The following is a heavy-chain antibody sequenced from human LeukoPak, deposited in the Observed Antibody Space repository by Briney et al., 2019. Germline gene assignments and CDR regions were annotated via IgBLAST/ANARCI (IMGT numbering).Heavy chain of an antibody. CDR1: GGSISSSSYY. Sequence: SETLSLTCTVSGGSISSSSYYWGWIRQPPGKGLEWIGSIYYSGSTYYNPSLKSRVTISVDTSKNQFSLKLSSVTAAGTAVYYCARQASTYYYDSSGYPPVDYWGQGTLVTVSS. D-gene: IGHD3-22*01. CDR3: ARQASTYYYDSSGYPPVDY. V-gene: IGHV4-39*01. CDR2: IYYSGST. J-gene: IGHJ4*02.